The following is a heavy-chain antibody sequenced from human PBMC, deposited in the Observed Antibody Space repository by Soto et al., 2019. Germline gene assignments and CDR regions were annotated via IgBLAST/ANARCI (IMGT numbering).Heavy chain of an antibody. CDR1: GFSLSTSGVG. Sequence: SGPTLVNPTQTLTLTCTFSGFSLSTSGVGVGWIRQPPGKALEWLALIYWDDDKRYSPSLKSRLTITKDTSKNQVVLTMTNMDPVDTATYYCALAHFVIAAAGQVDYFDYWGQGTLVPVSS. V-gene: IGHV2-5*02. CDR2: IYWDDDK. D-gene: IGHD6-13*01. CDR3: ALAHFVIAAAGQVDYFDY. J-gene: IGHJ4*02.